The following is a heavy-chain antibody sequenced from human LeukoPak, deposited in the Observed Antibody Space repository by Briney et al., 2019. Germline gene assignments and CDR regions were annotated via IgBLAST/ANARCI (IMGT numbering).Heavy chain of an antibody. CDR1: GGSFSGYY. V-gene: IGHV4-34*01. D-gene: IGHD3-22*01. Sequence: SETLSLTFAVYGGSFSGYYWSWIRQPPGKGLEWIGEINHSGSTNYNPSLKSRVTISVDTSKNQFSLKLSSVTAADTAVYYCASEARVHYDSSGYYYGWGQGTLVTVSS. J-gene: IGHJ4*02. CDR2: INHSGST. CDR3: ASEARVHYDSSGYYYG.